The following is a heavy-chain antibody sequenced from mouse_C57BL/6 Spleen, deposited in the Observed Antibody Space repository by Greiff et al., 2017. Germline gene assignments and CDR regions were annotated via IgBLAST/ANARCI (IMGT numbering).Heavy chain of an antibody. CDR2: IDPENGDT. CDR3: TTDYYAKTFAY. Sequence: VQLQQSGAELVRPGASVKLSCTASGFNIKDDYMHWVKQRPEQGLEWIGWIDPENGDTEYASKFQGKATITADTSSNTAYLQLSSLTSEDTAVYYCTTDYYAKTFAYWGQGTLVTVSA. J-gene: IGHJ3*01. D-gene: IGHD1-1*01. CDR1: GFNIKDDY. V-gene: IGHV14-4*01.